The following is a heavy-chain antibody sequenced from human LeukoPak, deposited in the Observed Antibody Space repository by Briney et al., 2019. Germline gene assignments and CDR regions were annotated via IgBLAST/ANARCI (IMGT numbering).Heavy chain of an antibody. CDR3: ARGYGNYYFDY. D-gene: IGHD3-16*01. Sequence: GGTLRLSCAASGFTFSSYGMSWVRQAPGEGLEWVSAISGSDAGTYYADSVKGRFTISRDNSKNTLYLQMNSLRVEDTAFYYCARGYGNYYFDYWGQGSLVTVSS. CDR1: GFTFSSYG. J-gene: IGHJ4*02. CDR2: ISGSDAGT. V-gene: IGHV3-23*01.